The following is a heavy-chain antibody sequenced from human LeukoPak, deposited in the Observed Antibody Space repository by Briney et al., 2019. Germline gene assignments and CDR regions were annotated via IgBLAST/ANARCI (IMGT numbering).Heavy chain of an antibody. V-gene: IGHV1-18*01. CDR2: ISAYNGNT. J-gene: IGHJ4*02. CDR1: GFTFTDYG. CDR3: ARDVGGEITAAGASDF. Sequence: ASVKVSCKTSGFTFTDYGIKWVRQAPGQGLEWMGWISAYNGNTNHAQNLQDRLSMTTDTATRTAYMYLRSLRSDDTAVYYCARDVGGEITAAGASDFWGQGTLVTVSS. D-gene: IGHD6-13*01.